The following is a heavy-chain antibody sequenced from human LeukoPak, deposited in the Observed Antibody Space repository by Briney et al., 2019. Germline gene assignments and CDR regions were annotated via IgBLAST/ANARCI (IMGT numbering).Heavy chain of an antibody. CDR1: GGSISSYY. J-gene: IGHJ4*02. CDR2: IYYSGST. Sequence: SETLSLTCTVSGGSISSYYWGWIRQPPGKGLEWIGSIYYSGSTYYNPSLKSRVTISVDTSKNQFSLKLSSVTAADTAVYYCARDLALYYYDSSGTTQPDPAYYFDYWGQGTLVTVSS. D-gene: IGHD3-22*01. CDR3: ARDLALYYYDSSGTTQPDPAYYFDY. V-gene: IGHV4-39*07.